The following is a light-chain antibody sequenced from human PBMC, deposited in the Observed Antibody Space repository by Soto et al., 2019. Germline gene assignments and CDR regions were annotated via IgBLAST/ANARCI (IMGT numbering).Light chain of an antibody. V-gene: IGLV2-8*01. CDR1: ASDIAVYDF. CDR3: SSYAGSNTLV. Sequence: QSALPQPPSASGSPGQSVTISCAGSASDIAVYDFVSWYQQHPGTAPKLIIYEVTKRPSGVPDRFSGSKSASTASLTVSGLQAEDEADYYLSSYAGSNTLVFGGGTKLTVL. J-gene: IGLJ2*01. CDR2: EVT.